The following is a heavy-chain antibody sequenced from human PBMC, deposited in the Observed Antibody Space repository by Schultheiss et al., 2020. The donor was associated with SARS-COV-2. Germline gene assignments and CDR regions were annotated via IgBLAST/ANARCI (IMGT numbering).Heavy chain of an antibody. J-gene: IGHJ2*01. CDR1: AGSVSTHY. CDR3: ARAVWNYVWYFDL. CDR2: IYHSGST. D-gene: IGHD1-7*01. V-gene: IGHV4-59*02. Sequence: SETLSLTCSVSAGSVSTHYWSWIRQPPGKGLEWIGEIYHSGSTNYNPSLKSRVTISVDTSKNQFSLKLSSVTAADTAVYYCARAVWNYVWYFDLWGRGTLVTVSS.